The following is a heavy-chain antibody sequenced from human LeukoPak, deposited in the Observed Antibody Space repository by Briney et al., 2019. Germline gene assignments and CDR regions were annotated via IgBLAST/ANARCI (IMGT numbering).Heavy chain of an antibody. CDR3: ARGEQEYYDYVWGSYRSYYFDY. CDR2: IYYSGST. V-gene: IGHV4-59*01. Sequence: ASETLSLTCTVSGGSISSYYWSWIRQPPGKGLAWIGYIYYSGSTNYNPSLKSRVTISVDTSKNQFSLQLSSVTAADTAVYYCARGEQEYYDYVWGSYRSYYFDYWGQGTLVTVSS. CDR1: GGSISSYY. D-gene: IGHD3-16*02. J-gene: IGHJ4*02.